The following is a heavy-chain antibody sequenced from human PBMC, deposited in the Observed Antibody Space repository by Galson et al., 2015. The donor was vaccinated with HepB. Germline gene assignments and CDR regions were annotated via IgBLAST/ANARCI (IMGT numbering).Heavy chain of an antibody. CDR1: GFTFNNYD. CDR2: ILYDGSNK. V-gene: IGHV3-30-3*01. J-gene: IGHJ4*02. Sequence: SLRLSCAASGFTFNNYDMHWVRQAPGKGLEWVAVILYDGSNKYYADPVKGRFTISRDTSKNTLYLQMDSLRPEDTAIYYCARAGAGTYYLTGDYWGQGTLVTVSS. CDR3: ARAGAGTYYLTGDY. D-gene: IGHD1-26*01.